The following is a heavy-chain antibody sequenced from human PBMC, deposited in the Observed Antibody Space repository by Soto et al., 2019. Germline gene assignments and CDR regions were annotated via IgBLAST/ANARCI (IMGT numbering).Heavy chain of an antibody. Sequence: SETLSLTCTVSGGSISSSSYYWGWIRQPPGKGLEWIGSIYYSGSTNYNPSLKSRVTISVDTSKNQFSLKLSSVTAADTAVYYCARRYGPGFDYWGQGTLVTVSS. V-gene: IGHV4-39*07. D-gene: IGHD4-17*01. CDR2: IYYSGST. CDR1: GGSISSSSYY. CDR3: ARRYGPGFDY. J-gene: IGHJ4*02.